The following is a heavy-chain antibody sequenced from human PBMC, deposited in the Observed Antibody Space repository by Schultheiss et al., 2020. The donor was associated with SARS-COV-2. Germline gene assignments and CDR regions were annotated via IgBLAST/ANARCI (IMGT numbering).Heavy chain of an antibody. V-gene: IGHV4-59*01. CDR3: ARDRAITMTYFDF. J-gene: IGHJ4*02. Sequence: SQTLSLTCTVSGDSIRGYFWTWIRQPPGKGLEWIGNIYNTVNTQYNPSLKSRVTIAEDTSKNQFSLKLNSVTAADTAVYYCARDRAITMTYFDFWGRGALVTVSS. CDR1: GDSIRGYF. CDR2: IYNTVNT. D-gene: IGHD3-22*01.